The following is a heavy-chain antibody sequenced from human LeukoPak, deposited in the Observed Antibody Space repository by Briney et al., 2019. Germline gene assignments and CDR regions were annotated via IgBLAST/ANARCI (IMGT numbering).Heavy chain of an antibody. D-gene: IGHD3-22*01. Sequence: PGGSLRLSCAASGFTFSSYAMSWVRQAPGKGLEWVSTINGRGGSTYYADSVKGRFTISRDNSMNTLYLQMNSLRAEDTAVYYCAKDRGDSSGYYCGPAFDYWGQGTLVVTVSS. J-gene: IGHJ4*02. V-gene: IGHV3-23*01. CDR1: GFTFSSYA. CDR3: AKDRGDSSGYYCGPAFDY. CDR2: INGRGGST.